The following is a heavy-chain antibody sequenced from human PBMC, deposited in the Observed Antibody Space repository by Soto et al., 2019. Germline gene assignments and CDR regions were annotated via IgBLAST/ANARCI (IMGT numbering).Heavy chain of an antibody. CDR3: ARVFSDSSSFFDP. CDR2: IYYSGST. CDR1: GGSISNYY. Sequence: PSETLSLTCTVSGGSISNYYWDWLRQHPGKGLEWIGYIYYSGSTYYNPSLKSRVTISVDTSKNQFSLKLSSVTAADTAVYYCARVFSDSSSFFDPWGQGTLVTVSS. D-gene: IGHD6-13*01. V-gene: IGHV4-59*06. J-gene: IGHJ5*02.